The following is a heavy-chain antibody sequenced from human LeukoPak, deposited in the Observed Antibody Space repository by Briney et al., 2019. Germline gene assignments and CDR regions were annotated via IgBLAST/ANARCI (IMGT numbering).Heavy chain of an antibody. CDR3: ARGSSSFPYYYYYMDV. V-gene: IGHV3-30-3*01. D-gene: IGHD6-6*01. J-gene: IGHJ6*03. CDR1: GFTFSSYA. CDR2: ISYDGSNK. Sequence: TGGSLRLSCAASGFTFSSYAMHWVRQAPGKGLEWVAVISYDGSNKYYADSVKGRFTISRDNSKNTLYLQMNSLRSEDTAVYYCARGSSSFPYYYYYMDVWGKGTTVTVSS.